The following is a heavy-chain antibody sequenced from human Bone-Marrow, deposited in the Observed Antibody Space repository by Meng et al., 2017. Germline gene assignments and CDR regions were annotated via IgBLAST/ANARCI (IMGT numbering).Heavy chain of an antibody. D-gene: IGHD6-13*01. CDR1: GYNFPDYW. J-gene: IGHJ4*02. CDR3: VRDEDISAAGKLFGDY. V-gene: IGHV1-2*06. Sequence: ASVKVSCKPSGYNFPDYWLHWVRRAPGQGLEWMGRIDPKSGDTHYAQSFQGRVTMTGDTSISTAYMELSGLRSDDTAMYYCVRDEDISAAGKLFGDYWGQRTLVTVSS. CDR2: IDPKSGDT.